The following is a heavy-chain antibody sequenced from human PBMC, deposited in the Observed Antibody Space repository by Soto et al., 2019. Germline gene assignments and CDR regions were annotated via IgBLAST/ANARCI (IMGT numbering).Heavy chain of an antibody. J-gene: IGHJ2*01. D-gene: IGHD1-1*01. CDR2: IYHSGST. V-gene: IGHV4-59*01. Sequence: QVQLQESGPGLVKPSETLSLTCSVSVDSISTYYWNWIRQPPGGGLEWIGHIYHSGSTNYNPSLQSRVTMSGDTSKNRFSLKLSSVTAADTAVYYCARAGTRTWYFDLWGRGTLVTVSS. CDR1: VDSISTYY. CDR3: ARAGTRTWYFDL.